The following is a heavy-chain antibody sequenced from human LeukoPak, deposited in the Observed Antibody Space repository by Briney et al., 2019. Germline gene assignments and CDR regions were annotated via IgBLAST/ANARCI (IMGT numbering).Heavy chain of an antibody. V-gene: IGHV1-18*01. Sequence: ASVKVSCKASGYTFTSYGISWVRQAPGQGVEWMGWIRAYNGNTNYTQKLQGRVTVTADASTSTAYLELRSLRSEDTAVYYCAGELKRAWFRVFGDAFDIWGQGTMVTVSS. J-gene: IGHJ3*02. CDR2: IRAYNGNT. D-gene: IGHD3-10*01. CDR1: GYTFTSYG. CDR3: AGELKRAWFRVFGDAFDI.